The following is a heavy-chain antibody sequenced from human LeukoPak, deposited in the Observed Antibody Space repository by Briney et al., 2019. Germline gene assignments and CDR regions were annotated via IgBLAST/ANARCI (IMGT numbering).Heavy chain of an antibody. CDR2: ITGSGTNV. Sequence: PGGSLRLSCAASGFTFDDYGMSWVRQAPGKGLEWVSSITGSGTNVFYADSLKGRFTISRDSAKNSLYLHMNSLRAEDTALYYCAREYSFGLRHSSVAFDIWGQGTMVTVSS. D-gene: IGHD5-18*01. J-gene: IGHJ3*02. V-gene: IGHV3-21*01. CDR3: AREYSFGLRHSSVAFDI. CDR1: GFTFDDYG.